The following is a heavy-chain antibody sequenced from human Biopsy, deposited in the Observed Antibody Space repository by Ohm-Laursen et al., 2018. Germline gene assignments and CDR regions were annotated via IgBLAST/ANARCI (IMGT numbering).Heavy chain of an antibody. V-gene: IGHV3-23*01. CDR1: GFIFTDYT. D-gene: IGHD2-15*01. Sequence: GSLRLSCTASGFIFTDYTMNWVRQAPGKGLEWVSAITGNGGRTFYADSVKGRFSISRDNTRDTLSLQLNSLRVDDTGLYYRATLRRRQAAEYWGQGTLVTVSS. CDR2: ITGNGGRT. J-gene: IGHJ4*02. CDR3: ATLRRRQAAEY.